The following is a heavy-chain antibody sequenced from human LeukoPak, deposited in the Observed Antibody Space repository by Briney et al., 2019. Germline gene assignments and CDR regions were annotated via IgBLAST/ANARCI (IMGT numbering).Heavy chain of an antibody. Sequence: PGESLRISCKGSGYSFATYWISWVCQMPGKDLEWMGRIDPIDSYTNYSPSFQGHVTISADKSISTAYLQWSSLKASDTAMYCCARLIRRGWGGATFDYWGQGTLVTVSS. CDR1: GYSFATYW. CDR2: IDPIDSYT. V-gene: IGHV5-10-1*01. D-gene: IGHD1-26*01. CDR3: ARLIRRGWGGATFDY. J-gene: IGHJ4*02.